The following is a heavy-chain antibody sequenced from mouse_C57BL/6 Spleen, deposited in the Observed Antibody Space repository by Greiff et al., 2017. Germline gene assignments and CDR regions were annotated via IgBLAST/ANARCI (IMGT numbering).Heavy chain of an antibody. J-gene: IGHJ2*01. D-gene: IGHD2-3*01. CDR2: IHPNSGST. V-gene: IGHV1-64*01. CDR1: GYTFTSYW. CDR3: ARLVYDGYYGGY. Sequence: QVHVKQPGAELVKPGASVKLSCKASGYTFTSYWMHWVKQRPGQGLEWIGMIHPNSGSTNYNEKFKSKATLTVDKSSSTAYMQLSSLTSEDSAVYYCARLVYDGYYGGYWGQGTTLTVSS.